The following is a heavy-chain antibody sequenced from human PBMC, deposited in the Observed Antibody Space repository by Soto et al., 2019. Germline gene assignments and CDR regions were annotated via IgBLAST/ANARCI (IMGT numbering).Heavy chain of an antibody. D-gene: IGHD3-3*01. CDR2: INPSGGST. Sequence: ASVKVSCKASGYTFTSYYMHWVRQAPGQGLEWMGIINPSGGSTSYAQKFQGRVTMTRDTSTSTVYMELSSLRSEDTAVYYCARVPLEDTILGGMDVWGQGTTVTVAS. CDR3: ARVPLEDTILGGMDV. CDR1: GYTFTSYY. V-gene: IGHV1-46*01. J-gene: IGHJ6*02.